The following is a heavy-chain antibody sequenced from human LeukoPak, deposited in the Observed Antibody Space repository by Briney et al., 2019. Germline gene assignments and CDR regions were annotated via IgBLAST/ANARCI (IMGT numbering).Heavy chain of an antibody. Sequence: GGSLRLSCTASGLTFGDYAMSWVRQAPGKGLEWVGFIRSKAYGGTTEYAASVKGRFTISRDDSKSIAYLQMNSLKTEDTAVYYCTRVKRITIFGVVIAYGMDVWGQGTTVTVSS. CDR1: GLTFGDYA. CDR2: IRSKAYGGTT. V-gene: IGHV3-49*04. J-gene: IGHJ6*02. CDR3: TRVKRITIFGVVIAYGMDV. D-gene: IGHD3-3*01.